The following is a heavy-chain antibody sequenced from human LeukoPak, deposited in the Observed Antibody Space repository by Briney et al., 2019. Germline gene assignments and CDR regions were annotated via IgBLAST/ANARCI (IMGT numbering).Heavy chain of an antibody. CDR1: GFTVSSNY. J-gene: IGHJ4*02. V-gene: IGHV3-53*01. Sequence: PGGSLRLSCAVSGFTVSSNYMSWVRQAPGKGLEWVSVLYNGGNTYYADSVKGRFTVSRDNSKNTLYLQMNSLRAEDTAVYYCARENIAFDYWGQGTLVTVSS. D-gene: IGHD6-13*01. CDR3: ARENIAFDY. CDR2: LYNGGNT.